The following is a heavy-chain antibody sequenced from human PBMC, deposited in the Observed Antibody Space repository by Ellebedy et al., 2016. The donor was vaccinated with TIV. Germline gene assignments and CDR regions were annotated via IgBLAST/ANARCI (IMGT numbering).Heavy chain of an antibody. Sequence: AASVKVSCKVSGYTLTESSMHWVRQAPGKGLEWMGGFDPEDGETIYAQKFQGRVTMTEDTSTDTAHMELSSLRSEDTAVNYCATSGYYGSGSFFLPQDPRNWFDPWGQGTLVTVSS. J-gene: IGHJ5*02. CDR1: GYTLTESS. V-gene: IGHV1-24*01. CDR2: FDPEDGET. D-gene: IGHD3-10*01. CDR3: ATSGYYGSGSFFLPQDPRNWFDP.